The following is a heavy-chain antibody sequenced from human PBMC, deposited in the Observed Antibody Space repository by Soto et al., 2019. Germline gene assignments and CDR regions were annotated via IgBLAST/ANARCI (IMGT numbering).Heavy chain of an antibody. V-gene: IGHV4-61*08. CDR2: FHYSGST. J-gene: IGHJ4*02. D-gene: IGHD1-26*01. CDR3: ARSRGSNFDY. Sequence: PSETLSLTCTVSGGSVSCGDYFWTWIRQPPGKGLEWIAYFHYSGSTNYNPSLKSRATISVDTSKNQFSLKLSFVTAADTAVYYCARSRGSNFDYWGQGTLVNVSS. CDR1: GGSVSCGDYF.